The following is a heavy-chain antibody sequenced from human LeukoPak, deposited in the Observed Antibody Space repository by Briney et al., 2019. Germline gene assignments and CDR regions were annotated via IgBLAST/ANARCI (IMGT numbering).Heavy chain of an antibody. Sequence: SVKVSCRASGGTFSSYAISWVRQAPGQGLEWMGGIIPIFGTANYAQKFQGRVTITADESTSTAYMELSSLRSEDTAVYYCARPSPAITIFGVVISRGAFDIWGQGTMVTVSS. V-gene: IGHV1-69*13. CDR2: IIPIFGTA. J-gene: IGHJ3*02. CDR1: GGTFSSYA. CDR3: ARPSPAITIFGVVISRGAFDI. D-gene: IGHD3-3*01.